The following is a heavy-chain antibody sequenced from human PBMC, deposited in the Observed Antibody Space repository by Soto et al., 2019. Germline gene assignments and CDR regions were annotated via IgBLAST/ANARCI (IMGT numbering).Heavy chain of an antibody. CDR1: GYTFTSYG. CDR2: ISAYNGNT. D-gene: IGHD2-21*02. V-gene: IGHV1-18*01. J-gene: IGHJ6*02. Sequence: ASVKVSCKASGYTFTSYGISWVRQAPGQGLEWMGWISAYNGNTNYAQKLQGRVTMTTDTSTSTAYMELRSLRSDDTAVYYCARDGCGGDCYSSYYYGMDVWGQGTTVTVSS. CDR3: ARDGCGGDCYSSYYYGMDV.